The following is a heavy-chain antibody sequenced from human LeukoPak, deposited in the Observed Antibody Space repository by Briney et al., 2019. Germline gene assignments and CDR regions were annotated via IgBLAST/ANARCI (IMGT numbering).Heavy chain of an antibody. V-gene: IGHV3-43*01. Sequence: GGSLRLSCAASGFSFDEYSMHWVRQAPGKGLEWVSLITWNGGGASYADSVKGRFTISRDNKKSSLFLQMHSLRTEDTAFYFCVKDGLQYCTSTSCYEFQSWGQGTLVTVSS. CDR2: ITWNGGGA. J-gene: IGHJ4*02. D-gene: IGHD2-2*01. CDR3: VKDGLQYCTSTSCYEFQS. CDR1: GFSFDEYS.